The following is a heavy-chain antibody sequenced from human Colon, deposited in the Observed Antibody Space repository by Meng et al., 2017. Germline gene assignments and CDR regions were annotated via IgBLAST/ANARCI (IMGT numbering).Heavy chain of an antibody. D-gene: IGHD2-15*01. CDR1: AWPFSGYY. CDR2: INHSGDT. J-gene: IGHJ4*02. V-gene: IGHV4-34*02. Sequence: QVPLQQWGPGLLKPSETLTLTCAINAWPFSGYYWNWIRQAPGKGLEWIGEINHSGDTHYNPSLKSRVSMSFDTSKKQFSLHLSSVTAADTAVYYCSSLLTLDYWGPGTLVTVSS. CDR3: SSLLTLDY.